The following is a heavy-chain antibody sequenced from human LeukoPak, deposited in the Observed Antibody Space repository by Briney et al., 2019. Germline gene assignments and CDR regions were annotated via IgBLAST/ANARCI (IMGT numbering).Heavy chain of an antibody. Sequence: GASVKVSCKASGGTFISYAINWVRQAPGQGLEWMGGIIPIFGTANYAQKFQGRVTITADESTSTAYMELSSLRSEDTAVYYCALHGFRGALSRDAFDIWGQGTMVTVSS. V-gene: IGHV1-69*13. J-gene: IGHJ3*02. CDR3: ALHGFRGALSRDAFDI. CDR2: IIPIFGTA. D-gene: IGHD2-15*01. CDR1: GGTFISYA.